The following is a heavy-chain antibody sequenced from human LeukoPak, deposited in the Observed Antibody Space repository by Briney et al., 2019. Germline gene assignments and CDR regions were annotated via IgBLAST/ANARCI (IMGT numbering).Heavy chain of an antibody. CDR3: AKANYCSGGSCYSFDY. Sequence: GGSLRLSCAASGFTFSSYSMNWVRQAPGKGLEWVSSISSSSSYIYYADSVKGRFTISRDNAKNSLYLQMNSLRAEDTAVYYCAKANYCSGGSCYSFDYWGQGTLVTVSS. J-gene: IGHJ4*02. D-gene: IGHD2-15*01. V-gene: IGHV3-21*01. CDR1: GFTFSSYS. CDR2: ISSSSSYI.